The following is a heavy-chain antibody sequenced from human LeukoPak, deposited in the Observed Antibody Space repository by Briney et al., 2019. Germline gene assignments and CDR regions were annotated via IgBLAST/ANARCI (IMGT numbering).Heavy chain of an antibody. CDR2: IYYSGST. J-gene: IGHJ3*02. CDR1: GGSISSGDYY. CDR3: ARDSLVVVGAFDI. D-gene: IGHD3-22*01. V-gene: IGHV4-30-4*01. Sequence: PSETLSLTCTVSGGSISSGDYYWSWIRQPPGKGLEWIGYIYYSGSTYYNPSLKSRVTISVDTAKNQFSLKLSSVTAADTAVYYCARDSLVVVGAFDIWGQGTMATVSS.